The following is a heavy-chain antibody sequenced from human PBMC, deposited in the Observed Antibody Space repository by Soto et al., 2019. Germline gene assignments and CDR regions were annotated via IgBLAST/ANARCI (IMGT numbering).Heavy chain of an antibody. CDR2: IIPIFGTA. V-gene: IGHV1-69*13. CDR3: ASTRGHSGSYPTSSYYFHX. D-gene: IGHD1-26*01. Sequence: SVKVSCKASGGTFSSYAISWVRQAPGQGLEWMGVIIPIFGTANYAQKFQGRVTITADESTSTAYMELSSLRSEDTAVYYCASTRGHSGSYPTSSYYFHXWGQVTLVTVSX. CDR1: GGTFSSYA. J-gene: IGHJ4*02.